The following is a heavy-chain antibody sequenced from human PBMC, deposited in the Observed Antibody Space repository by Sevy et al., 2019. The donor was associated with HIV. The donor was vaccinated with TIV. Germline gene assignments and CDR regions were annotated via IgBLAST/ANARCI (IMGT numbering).Heavy chain of an antibody. J-gene: IGHJ4*02. V-gene: IGHV3-30*18. Sequence: GGSLRLSCAASGFTFSSYGMHWVRQAPGKGLEWVAVISYDGSNKYYADSVKGRFTISRDNSKNTLYLQMTSLRAEDTAVYYCAKASPYLTIFGVVIGGYFDYWGQGTLVTVSS. CDR1: GFTFSSYG. CDR3: AKASPYLTIFGVVIGGYFDY. D-gene: IGHD3-3*01. CDR2: ISYDGSNK.